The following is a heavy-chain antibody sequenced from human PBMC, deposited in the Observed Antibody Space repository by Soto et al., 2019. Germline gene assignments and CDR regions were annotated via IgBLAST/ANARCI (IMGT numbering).Heavy chain of an antibody. D-gene: IGHD6-19*01. CDR1: GGCLYGYI. Sequence: PSESMSLTCEACGGCLYGYIWTWIRQTPGKGMQWIGQINHSGSANYNPSLKSRVTISVHTSNSQFSLELSSVTAADTAVYYCSSGFIAGSRNPGGWYVLDSRRQRTQVSVSS. CDR2: INHSGSA. J-gene: IGHJ4*02. V-gene: IGHV4-34*01. CDR3: SSGFIAGSRNPGGWYVLDS.